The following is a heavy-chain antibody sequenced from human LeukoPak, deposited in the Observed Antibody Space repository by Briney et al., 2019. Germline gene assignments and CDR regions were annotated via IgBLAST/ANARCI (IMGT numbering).Heavy chain of an antibody. D-gene: IGHD1-26*01. Sequence: SETLSLTCTVSGISITTYYWSWIRQPPGKGLEWIGLIHYSGSTTYNPSLKSRVTISIDTSKNQFSLHLSSVTAADTAVYYCARDIREVGDSHYFDYWDQGALVTVTS. V-gene: IGHV4-59*01. CDR1: GISITTYY. CDR2: IHYSGST. CDR3: ARDIREVGDSHYFDY. J-gene: IGHJ4*02.